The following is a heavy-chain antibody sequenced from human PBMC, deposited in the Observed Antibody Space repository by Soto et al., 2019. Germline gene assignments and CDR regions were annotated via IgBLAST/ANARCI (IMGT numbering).Heavy chain of an antibody. V-gene: IGHV1-69*13. D-gene: IGHD4-17*01. CDR1: GGTFSSYA. J-gene: IGHJ6*02. CDR3: ARVPGDYGYPYYYYYGMYV. Sequence: SVKVSCKASGGTFSSYAISWVRQAPGQGLEWMGGIIPIFGTANYAQKFQGRVTITADESTSTAYMELSSLRSEDTAVYYCARVPGDYGYPYYYYYGMYVWGQGTTVTVSS. CDR2: IIPIFGTA.